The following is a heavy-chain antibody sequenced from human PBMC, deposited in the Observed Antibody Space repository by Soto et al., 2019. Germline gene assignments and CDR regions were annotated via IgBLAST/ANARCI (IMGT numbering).Heavy chain of an antibody. Sequence: GESLRHSNGASGFTFSSYAMHWVRQAPGKGLEWVAVISYDGSNKYYADSVKGRFTISRDNSKNTLYLQMNSLRAEDTAVYYCVIYLTSPGSYYHDYWGKGTSVTVSS. V-gene: IGHV3-30-3*01. D-gene: IGHD3-10*01. CDR3: VIYLTSPGSYYHDY. J-gene: IGHJ4*02. CDR1: GFTFSSYA. CDR2: ISYDGSNK.